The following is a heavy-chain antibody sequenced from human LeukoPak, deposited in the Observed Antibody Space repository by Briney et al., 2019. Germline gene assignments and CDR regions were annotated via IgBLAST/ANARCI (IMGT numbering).Heavy chain of an antibody. CDR2: ITYSGST. CDR1: GGSITSNSYY. V-gene: IGHV4-39*01. J-gene: IGHJ5*02. D-gene: IGHD6-13*01. CDR3: ARQWSSSWYRGNWFDP. Sequence: SETLSLTCTVSGGSITSNSYYWGWIRQPPGKGLEWIGSITYSGSTYYNPSLKRRVTISIDTSKNQFSLKLSSVTAADTAVYYCARQWSSSWYRGNWFDPWGQGTLVTVSS.